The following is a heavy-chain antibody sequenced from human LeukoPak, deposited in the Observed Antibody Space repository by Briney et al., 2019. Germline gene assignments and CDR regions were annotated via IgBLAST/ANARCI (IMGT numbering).Heavy chain of an antibody. Sequence: GGSLRLSCGASGFDLNTYEMNWVRQAPGKGLEWIADITISGHTKNYADSVKGRFTISRDNAGTSLYLQMNSLRVEDTGVYYCARGDPHADLWGQGTLVTVSS. V-gene: IGHV3-48*03. CDR2: ITISGHTK. CDR1: GFDLNTYE. CDR3: ARGDPHADL. J-gene: IGHJ5*02.